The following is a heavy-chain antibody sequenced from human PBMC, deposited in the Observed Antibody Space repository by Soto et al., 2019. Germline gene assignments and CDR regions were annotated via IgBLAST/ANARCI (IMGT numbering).Heavy chain of an antibody. J-gene: IGHJ4*02. D-gene: IGHD4-17*01. CDR3: AKDRDTVTTWSFDY. CDR1: GFTFSSYG. CDR2: ISYDGSNK. V-gene: IGHV3-30*18. Sequence: QVQLVESGGGVVQPGRSLRLSSAASGFTFSSYGMHWVRQAPGKGLEWVAVISYDGSNKYYADSVKARFTISRDNSKNTMYLQMNSLRAEDTAVYYCAKDRDTVTTWSFDYWGQGTLVTVSS.